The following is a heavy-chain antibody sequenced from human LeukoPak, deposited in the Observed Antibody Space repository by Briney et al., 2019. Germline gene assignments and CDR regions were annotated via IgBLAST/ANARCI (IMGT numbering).Heavy chain of an antibody. D-gene: IGHD4-17*01. CDR2: IHASGRT. CDR1: GASITNYY. CDR3: VRHTRYGDYNPYDI. Sequence: SETLSLTCTVSGASITNYYWGWSRQLPGKGLEWIGYIHASGRTGYNPSLKSRVIMSVDTSKNQFSLGLSSVTAADTAIYYCVRHTRYGDYNPYDIWGQGTTVTVSS. J-gene: IGHJ3*02. V-gene: IGHV4-4*09.